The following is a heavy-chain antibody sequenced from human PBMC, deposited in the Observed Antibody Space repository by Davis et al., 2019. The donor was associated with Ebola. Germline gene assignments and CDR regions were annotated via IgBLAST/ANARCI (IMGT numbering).Heavy chain of an antibody. J-gene: IGHJ4*02. CDR2: MNPNTGNT. CDR3: TRDLETEKSYFDY. CDR1: GYTFTSYD. V-gene: IGHV1-8*02. Sequence: ASVKVSCKASGYTFTSYDINWVRQATGQGLEWMGWMNPNTGNTNYAQKFQGRVTMTRDTSINTAYMELSNLRSDDTAIYYCTRDLETEKSYFDYWGQGTLVTVSS. D-gene: IGHD1-14*01.